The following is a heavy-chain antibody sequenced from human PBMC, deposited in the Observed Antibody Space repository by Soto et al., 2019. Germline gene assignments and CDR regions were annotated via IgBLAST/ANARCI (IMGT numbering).Heavy chain of an antibody. V-gene: IGHV3-11*01. CDR2: ISRSGTTI. Sequence: QVQLVESGGGLVKPGGSLRLSCAASGFTSSDYYMSWIRQAPGKGMEWVSSISRSGTTIYYADSVKGRFTISRDNAKNSVYMHMNSLRAEDTAVYYGARDERGEGRQLWTRSRGQAGMDVWGQGTTVTVSA. CDR1: GFTSSDYY. D-gene: IGHD5-18*01. J-gene: IGHJ6*01. CDR3: ARDERGEGRQLWTRSRGQAGMDV.